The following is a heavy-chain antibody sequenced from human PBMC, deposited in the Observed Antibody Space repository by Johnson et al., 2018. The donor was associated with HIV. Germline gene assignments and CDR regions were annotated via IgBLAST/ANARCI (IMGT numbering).Heavy chain of an antibody. J-gene: IGHJ3*02. D-gene: IGHD3-3*01. V-gene: IGHV3-20*04. Sequence: VQLVESGGGVVRPAGSLRLSCAASVSNVDDDALSWVRQVPGKGLEWVSGINYNGDSPGYAAPVRDRFSISRDNAKNTLYLQMNSLRAEDTAVYYCAKGDYNFWSGDAFDIWGQGTMVTVSS. CDR1: VSNVDDDA. CDR3: AKGDYNFWSGDAFDI. CDR2: INYNGDSP.